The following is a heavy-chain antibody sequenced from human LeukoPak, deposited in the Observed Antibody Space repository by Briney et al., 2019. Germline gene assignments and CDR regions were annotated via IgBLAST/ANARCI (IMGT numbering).Heavy chain of an antibody. D-gene: IGHD6-19*01. CDR2: INNDGSST. V-gene: IGHV3-74*01. J-gene: IGHJ3*02. CDR3: ARERDSSGWYEDAFDI. CDR1: GFTFSSYW. Sequence: GESLRLSCAASGFTFSSYWMHWVRQAPGKGLVWVSRINNDGSSTSYADSVKGRFTISRDNAKNTLYLQMNSLRAEDTAVYYCARERDSSGWYEDAFDIWGQGTMVTVSS.